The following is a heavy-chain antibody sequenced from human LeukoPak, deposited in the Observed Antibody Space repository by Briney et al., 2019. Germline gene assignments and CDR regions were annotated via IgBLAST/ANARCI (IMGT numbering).Heavy chain of an antibody. CDR3: ARGRPTYYYDSSGYYFDY. D-gene: IGHD3-22*01. Sequence: GGSLRLSCAASGFTVSSNYMSWVRQAPGKGLEWVSVIYSGGSTYYADSVKGRFTISGHNSKNTLYLQMNSLRAEDTAVYYCARGRPTYYYDSSGYYFDYWGQGTLVTVSS. CDR2: IYSGGST. CDR1: GFTVSSNY. V-gene: IGHV3-53*04. J-gene: IGHJ4*02.